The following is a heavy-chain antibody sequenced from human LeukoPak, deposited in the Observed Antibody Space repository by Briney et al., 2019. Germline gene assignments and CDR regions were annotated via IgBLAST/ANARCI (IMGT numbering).Heavy chain of an antibody. J-gene: IGHJ4*02. V-gene: IGHV3-30*19. CDR3: ARDETEYPYYYGSGSYYGTFDY. CDR2: ISYDGSNK. CDR1: GFTFSSYG. D-gene: IGHD3-10*01. Sequence: GGSLRLSCAASGFTFSSYGMHWVRQAPGKGLEWVAVISYDGSNKYYADSVKGRFTISRDNSKNTLYLQMNSLRAEDTAVYYCARDETEYPYYYGSGSYYGTFDYWGQGTLVTVSS.